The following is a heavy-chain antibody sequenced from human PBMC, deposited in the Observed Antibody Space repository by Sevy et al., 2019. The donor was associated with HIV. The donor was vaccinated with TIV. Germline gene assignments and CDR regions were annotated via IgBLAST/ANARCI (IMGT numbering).Heavy chain of an antibody. CDR1: GFTFHTYA. Sequence: GALRLSCAASGFTFHTYAVLWVRQAPGKGLEWLTLISYDGVNKYYADSVQGRFTISRDNSKNTLYLQMDSLRVEDTALYYCARVAVEYCTNDCYHRFDHWGQGTLVTVSS. CDR2: ISYDGVNK. J-gene: IGHJ4*02. D-gene: IGHD2-8*01. V-gene: IGHV3-30-3*01. CDR3: ARVAVEYCTNDCYHRFDH.